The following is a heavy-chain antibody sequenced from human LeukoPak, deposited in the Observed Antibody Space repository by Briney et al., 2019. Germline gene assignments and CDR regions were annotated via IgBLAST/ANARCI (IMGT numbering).Heavy chain of an antibody. D-gene: IGHD3-10*01. J-gene: IGHJ5*02. CDR2: GTT. CDR3: ARTGGYMVWGVQNWFEP. CDR1: GGSISSGSYY. Sequence: SETLSLTCTVSGGSISSGSYYWGWVRQPPGKGLEWIGSGTTYYNPSLQSRVTISVDTSRNQFSLKLSSVTAADTAVYYCARTGGYMVWGVQNWFEPWGQGTLVTVS. V-gene: IGHV4-39*01.